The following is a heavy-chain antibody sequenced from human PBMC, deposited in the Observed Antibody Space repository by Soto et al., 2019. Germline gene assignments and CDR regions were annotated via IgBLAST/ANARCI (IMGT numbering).Heavy chain of an antibody. Sequence: EVQLLESGGGLVQPGGSLRLSCVASGFTFSIYNMHWVRQAPGKGLEWVSVITGSGDYTNYADSVKGRFTISRDNSKNTLYLQMNSLRAEDTAVYFCARRITSSFDYWGQGTLVTVSS. D-gene: IGHD1-20*01. CDR1: GFTFSIYN. J-gene: IGHJ4*02. CDR3: ARRITSSFDY. CDR2: ITGSGDYT. V-gene: IGHV3-23*01.